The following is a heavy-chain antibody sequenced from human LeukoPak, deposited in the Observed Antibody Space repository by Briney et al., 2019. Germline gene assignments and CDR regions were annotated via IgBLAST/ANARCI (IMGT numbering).Heavy chain of an antibody. CDR3: ASRPTSGKAKSRSFDY. CDR2: IIPIFGTA. D-gene: IGHD6-6*01. J-gene: IGHJ4*02. CDR1: GGTFSSYA. Sequence: ASVKVSCKASGGTFSSYAISWVRQAPGQGLEWMGGIIPIFGTANYAQKFQGRVTITTDESTSTAYMELSSLRSEDTAVYYCASRPTSGKAKSRSFDYWGQGTLVTVSS. V-gene: IGHV1-69*05.